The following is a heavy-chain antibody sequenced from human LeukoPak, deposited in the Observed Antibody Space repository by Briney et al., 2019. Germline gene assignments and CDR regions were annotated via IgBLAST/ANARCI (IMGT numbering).Heavy chain of an antibody. D-gene: IGHD3-3*01. J-gene: IGHJ4*02. CDR3: ARARRDSGYYKVDY. CDR1: GGSISSYY. Sequence: TSETLSLTCTVSGGSISSYYWSWIRQPPGKGLEWIAEINHSGSVNYNPSLKSRVTLSIDKSKNQFSLNLNSVTAADTAVYYCARARRDSGYYKVDYWGQGTLVTVSS. CDR2: INHSGSV. V-gene: IGHV4-34*01.